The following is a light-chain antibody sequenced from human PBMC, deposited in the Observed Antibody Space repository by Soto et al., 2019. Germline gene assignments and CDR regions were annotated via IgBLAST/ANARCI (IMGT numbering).Light chain of an antibody. V-gene: IGLV2-14*03. CDR1: SSDVGGYNY. CDR2: DVT. Sequence: QSALTQPASVSGSPRQSITISCAGTSSDVGGYNYVSWYQQHPGKAPKLMIYDVTNRPSGVSNRFSGSKSGNTASLTISGLQAEDEADYYCSSYTGSSTLVFGGGTKLTVL. CDR3: SSYTGSSTLV. J-gene: IGLJ2*01.